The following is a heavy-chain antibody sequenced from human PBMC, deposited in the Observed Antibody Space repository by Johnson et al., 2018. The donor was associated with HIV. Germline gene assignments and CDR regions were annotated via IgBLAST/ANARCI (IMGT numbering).Heavy chain of an antibody. CDR2: IYSGGST. D-gene: IGHD3-16*01. J-gene: IGHJ3*02. V-gene: IGHV3-53*01. Sequence: EQLVESGGGLIQPGGSLRLSCAASGFTVSSNYMSWVRQAPGKGLEWVSVIYSGGSTYYADSVKGRFTISRDNSKNTLYLQMNSLRAGDTAVYYCANPPSMGADAFDIWGQGTMVTVSS. CDR3: ANPPSMGADAFDI. CDR1: GFTVSSNY.